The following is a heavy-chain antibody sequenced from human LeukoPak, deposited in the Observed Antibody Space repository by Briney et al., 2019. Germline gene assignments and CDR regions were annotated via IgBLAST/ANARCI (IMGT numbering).Heavy chain of an antibody. CDR3: ARFYCGGDCYSESYGAFDI. Sequence: GGSLRLSCAASGFTVSSNYMSWVRQAPGKGLEWVSFIYSGGSTYYADSVKGRFTISRHNSKNTLYLQMNSLRAEDTAVYYCARFYCGGDCYSESYGAFDIWGQGTMVTVSS. CDR1: GFTVSSNY. J-gene: IGHJ3*02. CDR2: IYSGGST. V-gene: IGHV3-53*04. D-gene: IGHD2-21*02.